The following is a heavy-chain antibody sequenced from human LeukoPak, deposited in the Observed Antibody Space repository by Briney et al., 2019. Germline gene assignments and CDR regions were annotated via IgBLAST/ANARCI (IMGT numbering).Heavy chain of an antibody. CDR3: ATGGDPEKAFDI. Sequence: SETLSLTCTVSGGSISSYYWSWIRQPPGKGLEWIGYIYYSGSTNYNPSLKSRVTISVDTSKNHFSLKLSSVTAADTAVYYCATGGDPEKAFDIWGQGTMVTVSS. D-gene: IGHD2-21*02. CDR2: IYYSGST. J-gene: IGHJ3*02. CDR1: GGSISSYY. V-gene: IGHV4-59*01.